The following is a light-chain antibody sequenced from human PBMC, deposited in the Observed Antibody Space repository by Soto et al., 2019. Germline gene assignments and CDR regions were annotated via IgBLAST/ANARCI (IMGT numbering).Light chain of an antibody. CDR1: QSIDNY. Sequence: DIQMTQYTNSLSESVGDRVTITCLASQSIDNYVNWYQQKPGKAPKSLIYAASSLQSGVPSRFSGSGSGTDFTLSISCLQPEDFATYYCQQSYSTPITFGQGTRLEIK. CDR3: QQSYSTPIT. V-gene: IGKV1-39*01. CDR2: AAS. J-gene: IGKJ5*01.